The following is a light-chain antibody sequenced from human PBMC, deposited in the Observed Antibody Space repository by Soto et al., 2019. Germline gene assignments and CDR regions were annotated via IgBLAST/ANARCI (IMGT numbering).Light chain of an antibody. Sequence: QSALTQPPSASGSPGQSVTISCTGTSSDVGGYNYVSWYQQRPGKAPKLIIYDVSKRPSGVPDRFSGSKSGNTASLTVSGLQAEDEADYYCSSYAGSNNLGVFGTGTKLTVL. CDR1: SSDVGGYNY. J-gene: IGLJ1*01. CDR2: DVS. V-gene: IGLV2-8*01. CDR3: SSYAGSNNLGV.